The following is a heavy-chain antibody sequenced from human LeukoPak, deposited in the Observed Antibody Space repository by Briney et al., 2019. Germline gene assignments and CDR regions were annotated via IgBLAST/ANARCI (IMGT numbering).Heavy chain of an antibody. CDR1: GDSISSYY. J-gene: IGHJ4*02. Sequence: PSETLSLTCTVSGDSISSYYWSWIRQPPGKGLEWIGYIYYSGSTNNNPSLKSQVTISVDTSKNQFSLKLSSVTAADTAVYYCARSSSRPYYFDYWGQGTLVTVSS. V-gene: IGHV4-59*01. CDR3: ARSSSRPYYFDY. D-gene: IGHD6-13*01. CDR2: IYYSGST.